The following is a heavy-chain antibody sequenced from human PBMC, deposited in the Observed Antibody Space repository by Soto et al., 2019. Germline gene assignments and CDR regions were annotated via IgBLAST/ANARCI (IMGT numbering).Heavy chain of an antibody. CDR2: IDPSDSYT. Sequence: GESLKISCKGSGYSFNSCLISCVRQMPGKGLEWMGRIDPSDSYTNYSPSFQGHVTISADKSISTAYPQWSSLKASDTAMYYCARHDGIAAAGTVYWGQGTLVTGSS. J-gene: IGHJ4*02. CDR3: ARHDGIAAAGTVY. V-gene: IGHV5-10-1*01. CDR1: GYSFNSCL. D-gene: IGHD6-13*01.